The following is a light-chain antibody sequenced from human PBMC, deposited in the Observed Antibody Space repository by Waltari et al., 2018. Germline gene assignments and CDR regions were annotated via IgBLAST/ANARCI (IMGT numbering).Light chain of an antibody. CDR3: SSYTTGSTRYV. CDR1: SSDSGAAYF. V-gene: IGLV2-14*03. Sequence: SSLTQPASESQSPGTSMTLPFLGHSSDSGAAYFLSLYQKHPGKAPKFKIYDVNNRPSGVSSRFSGSKSGNTASLTISGLQAEDEADYYCSSYTTGSTRYVFGSGTKVTVL. J-gene: IGLJ1*01. CDR2: DVN.